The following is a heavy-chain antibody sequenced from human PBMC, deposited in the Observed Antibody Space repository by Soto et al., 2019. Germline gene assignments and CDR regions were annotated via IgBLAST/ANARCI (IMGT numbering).Heavy chain of an antibody. V-gene: IGHV4-39*01. CDR1: GGSINSSSYF. D-gene: IGHD6-19*01. J-gene: IGHJ5*02. CDR3: ARHYSSVSRNWFDP. CDR2: IYYSGST. Sequence: SETLSLTCSASGGSINSSSYFWGWVRQPPGKGLEWIGSIYYSGSTYYNPSLRSRVTISVDTSKNQFSLKLSSVTAADTAVFYCARHYSSVSRNWFDPWGQGTLVTVSS.